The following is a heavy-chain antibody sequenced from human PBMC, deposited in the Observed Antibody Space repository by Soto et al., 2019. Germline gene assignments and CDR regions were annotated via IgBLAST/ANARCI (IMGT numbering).Heavy chain of an antibody. CDR2: TYHRSKWNN. CDR1: GDSVSSNSAA. CDR3: ARGNHHFDQ. J-gene: IGHJ4*02. Sequence: SQTLSLTCAISGDSVSSNSAAWNWIRQSPARGLEWLGRTYHRSKWNNGYAVSVKSRISINTDTSKNQLSLQLNSVTPEDTAVYYCARGNHHFDQWGQGTLVTVSS. V-gene: IGHV6-1*01.